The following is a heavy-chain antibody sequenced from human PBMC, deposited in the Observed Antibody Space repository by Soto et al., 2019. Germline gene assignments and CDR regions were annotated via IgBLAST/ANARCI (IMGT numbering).Heavy chain of an antibody. CDR1: GFTFDDYA. CDR3: AKDLPPYGSGSYSLCFDY. D-gene: IGHD3-10*01. V-gene: IGHV3-9*01. J-gene: IGHJ4*01. Sequence: PGGSLTLSSAASGFTFDDYAMHWVRQAPGKGLEWVSGISWNSGSIGYADSVKGRFTISRDNAKNSLYLQMNSLRAEDTALYYCAKDLPPYGSGSYSLCFDYWGHGNLVTVSS. CDR2: ISWNSGSI.